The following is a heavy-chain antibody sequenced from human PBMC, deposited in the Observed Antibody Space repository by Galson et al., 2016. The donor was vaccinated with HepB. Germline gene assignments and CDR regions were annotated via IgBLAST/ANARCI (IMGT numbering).Heavy chain of an antibody. CDR3: AASISRDFDY. J-gene: IGHJ4*02. CDR2: IFPGYSNT. D-gene: IGHD2-2*02. CDR1: GYSFTSHW. Sequence: QSGAEVKKPGESLKISCQGSGYSFTSHWIGWVRQMPGEGLEWMGIIFPGYSNTRYSPSFQGQVTISADRSISTAYLQWSSLKASDTAIYYCAASISRDFDYWGQGTLVTVSS. V-gene: IGHV5-51*01.